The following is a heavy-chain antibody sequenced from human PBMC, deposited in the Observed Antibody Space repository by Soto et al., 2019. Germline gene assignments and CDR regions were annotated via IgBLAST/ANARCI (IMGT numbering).Heavy chain of an antibody. CDR2: ISYDGSDI. CDR3: AIVRVADSPLDH. J-gene: IGHJ4*02. Sequence: QVQLVESGGGVVQPGRSLRLSCVGSGFIFSNYGMHWVRQAPGKGLEWVAFISYDGSDILYADSVKGRFTISRDNSKSTLFLLMNRPTAEDTAIYFCAIVRVADSPLDHWGQGTLVTVSS. D-gene: IGHD3-10*02. CDR1: GFIFSNYG. V-gene: IGHV3-30*03.